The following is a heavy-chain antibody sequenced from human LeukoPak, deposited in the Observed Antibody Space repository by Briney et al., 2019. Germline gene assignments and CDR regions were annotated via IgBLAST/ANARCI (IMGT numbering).Heavy chain of an antibody. D-gene: IGHD4-23*01. Sequence: GGSLRLSSAASGSSVRVFWMAWASQAPGEGLEWIAHKEEDRTADDNVDSVKGRFTISKDDGKNSLHLQMNSLRVEDTAVYYCVRGGWELDYWGQGTLVTVSS. CDR2: KEEDRTAD. J-gene: IGHJ4*02. CDR1: GSSVRVFW. CDR3: VRGGWELDY. V-gene: IGHV3-7*01.